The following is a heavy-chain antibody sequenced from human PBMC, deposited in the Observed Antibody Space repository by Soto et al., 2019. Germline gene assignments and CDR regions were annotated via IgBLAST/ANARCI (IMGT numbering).Heavy chain of an antibody. Sequence: ASVKVSCKASGYTFTSYGISWVRQAPGQGLEWMGWISAYNGNTNYAQKLQGRVTMTTDTSTSTAYMELRSLRSDDTAVYYCARDSRGYCSGGSCYTSHYYFDYWGQGTLVTVSS. V-gene: IGHV1-18*01. CDR2: ISAYNGNT. CDR3: ARDSRGYCSGGSCYTSHYYFDY. J-gene: IGHJ4*02. D-gene: IGHD2-15*01. CDR1: GYTFTSYG.